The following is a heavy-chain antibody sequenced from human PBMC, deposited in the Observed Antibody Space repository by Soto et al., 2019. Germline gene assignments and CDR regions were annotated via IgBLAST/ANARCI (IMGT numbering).Heavy chain of an antibody. CDR1: GYSFTSYW. J-gene: IGHJ6*02. D-gene: IGHD6-13*01. CDR2: IDPSDSYT. CDR3: ARRSSSWYEYYYYGMDV. Sequence: GESLKISCKGSGYSFTSYWISWVRQMPGKGLEWMGRIDPSDSYTNYSPSFQGHVTISADKSISTAYLQWSSLKASDTAMYYCARRSSSWYEYYYYGMDVWGQGTTVTVSS. V-gene: IGHV5-10-1*01.